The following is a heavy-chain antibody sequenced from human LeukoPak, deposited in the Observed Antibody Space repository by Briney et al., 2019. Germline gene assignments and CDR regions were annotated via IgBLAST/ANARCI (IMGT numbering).Heavy chain of an antibody. Sequence: SETLSFTCAVYGGSSSVYYWSWIRQPPGKGLGWIGEINHSGSTNYNPSLKRRVTISVDTSKNQFSLKLSSVTAADEAVYYCARGVTIFPGDDYWGQGTLVTVSS. CDR1: GGSSSVYY. J-gene: IGHJ4*02. V-gene: IGHV4-34*01. CDR2: INHSGST. D-gene: IGHD3-9*01. CDR3: ARGVTIFPGDDY.